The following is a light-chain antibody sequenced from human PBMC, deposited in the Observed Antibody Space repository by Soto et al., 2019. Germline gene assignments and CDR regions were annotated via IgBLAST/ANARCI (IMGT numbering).Light chain of an antibody. J-gene: IGLJ2*01. CDR1: RSNIGSNY. V-gene: IGLV1-47*01. CDR2: RNN. Sequence: QSVLTQPPSASVTPGQRVTISCSGSRSNIGSNYVYWYQQLPGTAPKLLIYRNNQRPSGVPDRFSGSKSGTSASLAISGLRSEDEADYYCAAWDDSLSGTLFGGGTKVTV. CDR3: AAWDDSLSGTL.